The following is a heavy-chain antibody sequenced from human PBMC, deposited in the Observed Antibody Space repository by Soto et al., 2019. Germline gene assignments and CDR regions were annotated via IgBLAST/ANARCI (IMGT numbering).Heavy chain of an antibody. Sequence: ASVKVSCKASGYTFTSYYMHWVRQATGQGLEWMGWMNPNSGNTGYAQKFQGRVTMTRNTSISTAYMELSSLRSEDTAVYYCARITGTTRGAFDIWGQGTMVTVSS. V-gene: IGHV1-8*02. CDR3: ARITGTTRGAFDI. CDR2: MNPNSGNT. CDR1: GYTFTSYY. J-gene: IGHJ3*02. D-gene: IGHD1-7*01.